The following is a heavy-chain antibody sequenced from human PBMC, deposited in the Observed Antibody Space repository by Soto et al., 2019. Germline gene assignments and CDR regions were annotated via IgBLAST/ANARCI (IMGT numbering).Heavy chain of an antibody. V-gene: IGHV3-66*01. CDR3: ARDRGYSGYHSPRFYYGMDV. J-gene: IGHJ6*02. CDR2: IYSGGRT. Sequence: LRLSCAASGFTVSSNYMSWVGQAPGKGLEWVSVIYSGGRTYYADSVKGRFTISRDNSKNTLYLQMNSLRAEDTAVYSCARDRGYSGYHSPRFYYGMDVWGQGTPVTVSS. D-gene: IGHD5-12*01. CDR1: GFTVSSNY.